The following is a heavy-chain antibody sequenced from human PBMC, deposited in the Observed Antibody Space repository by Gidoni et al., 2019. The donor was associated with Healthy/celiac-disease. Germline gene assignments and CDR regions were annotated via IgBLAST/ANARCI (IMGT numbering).Heavy chain of an antibody. D-gene: IGHD5-12*01. CDR2: INAGNGNT. CDR1: GYTFTSYA. V-gene: IGHV1-3*01. J-gene: IGHJ4*02. Sequence: QVQLVQSGAEVKKPGASVKVSCKASGYTFTSYAMHWVRQAPGQRLEWMGWINAGNGNTKYSQKFQGRVTITRDTSASTAYMELSSLRSEDTAVYYCARGRATTVHFDYWGQGTLVTVSS. CDR3: ARGRATTVHFDY.